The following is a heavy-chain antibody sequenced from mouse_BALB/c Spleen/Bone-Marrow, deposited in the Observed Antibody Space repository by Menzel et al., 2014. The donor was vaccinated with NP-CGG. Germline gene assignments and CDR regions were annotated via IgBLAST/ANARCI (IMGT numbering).Heavy chain of an antibody. V-gene: IGHV1-80*01. CDR3: ARGGISVDY. CDR2: IYPGDSDT. CDR1: GYAFSSYW. Sequence: SGAELVRPGSSVKISCKASGYAFSSYWMNWVKQRPGQGLEWIGPIYPGDSDTDYNGKFKGKATLTADKSPNTAYMQLTSLTSEDSAVYFCARGGISVDYWGQGTTLTVSS. J-gene: IGHJ2*01.